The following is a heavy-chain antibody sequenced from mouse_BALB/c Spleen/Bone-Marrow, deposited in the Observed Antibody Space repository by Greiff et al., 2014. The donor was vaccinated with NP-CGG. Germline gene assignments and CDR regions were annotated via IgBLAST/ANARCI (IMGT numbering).Heavy chain of an antibody. CDR1: GYTFTRYW. Sequence: GAEVVKPGAPVKLSCKASGYTFTRYWMHWVRQRPGRGLEWIGKIDPSDSETHYNHEFKDKATLTVDKSSSTAYIQLSSLTSEDSAVYFCARSGGNYVAWFVYWGQGTLVTVSP. CDR3: ARSGGNYVAWFVY. J-gene: IGHJ3*01. V-gene: IGHV1-69*02. D-gene: IGHD2-1*01. CDR2: IDPSDSET.